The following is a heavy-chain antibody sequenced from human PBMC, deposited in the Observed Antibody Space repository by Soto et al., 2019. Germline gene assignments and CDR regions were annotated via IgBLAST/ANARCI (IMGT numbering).Heavy chain of an antibody. CDR2: INPSGGGT. D-gene: IGHD3-10*01. J-gene: IGHJ3*02. CDR1: GYSFTSHY. CDR3: TKGGISGSYYTSGSDAFDI. V-gene: IGHV1-46*03. Sequence: QVQLVQSGAEVKKPGASVKVSCKASGYSFTSHYMHWVRQAPGQGLEWMGLINPSGGGTSYAQKVPGRVTVTRDTSTSTVYMELSSLRSEDTAVFYCTKGGISGSYYTSGSDAFDIWGQGTMVTVSS.